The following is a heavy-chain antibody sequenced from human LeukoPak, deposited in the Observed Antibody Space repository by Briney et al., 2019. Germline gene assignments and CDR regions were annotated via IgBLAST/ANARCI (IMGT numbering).Heavy chain of an antibody. V-gene: IGHV1-69*05. CDR1: GGTFTSYA. CDR2: TIPIFGTA. D-gene: IGHD3-3*01. Sequence: SVKVSCKASGGTFTSYATSRERHPPGQGHEWMGGTIPIFGTANYAQKFQGRVTMTRDTSISTAYMELSRLRSDDTAVYYCAREDDFWSGYEYNWFDPWGQGTLVTVSS. J-gene: IGHJ5*02. CDR3: AREDDFWSGYEYNWFDP.